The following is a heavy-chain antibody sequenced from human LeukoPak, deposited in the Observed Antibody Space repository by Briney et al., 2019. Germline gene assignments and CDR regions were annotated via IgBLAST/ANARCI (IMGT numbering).Heavy chain of an antibody. CDR2: INHSGST. CDR1: GGSVSSGSYY. CDR3: VTYYFDSSGPKKNY. D-gene: IGHD3-22*01. V-gene: IGHV4-39*07. Sequence: KPSETLSLTCTVSGGSVSSGSYYWSWIRQPPGKGLEWIGEINHSGSTNYNPSLKSRVTISVDTSKKQFSLKLSSVTAADTAVYYCVTYYFDSSGPKKNYWGQGTLVTVSS. J-gene: IGHJ4*02.